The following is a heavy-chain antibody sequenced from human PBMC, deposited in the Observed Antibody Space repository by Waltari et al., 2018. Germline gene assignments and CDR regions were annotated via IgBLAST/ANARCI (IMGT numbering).Heavy chain of an antibody. D-gene: IGHD3-16*01. V-gene: IGHV5-51*03. CDR1: GYSFTSYW. CDR3: ARPLLRNVPLDAFDI. J-gene: IGHJ3*02. CDR2: IYPGDSDT. Sequence: EVQLVQSGAEVKKPGESLKISCKGSGYSFTSYWIGWVRQMPGKGLEWMGIIYPGDSDTRYSPSFQGQVTISADKSISTAYLQWSSLKASDTALDYCARPLLRNVPLDAFDIWGQGTMVTVSS.